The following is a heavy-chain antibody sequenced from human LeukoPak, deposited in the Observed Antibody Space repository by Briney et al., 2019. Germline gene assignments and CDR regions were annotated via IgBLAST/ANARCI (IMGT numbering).Heavy chain of an antibody. CDR1: GFTVSNYA. J-gene: IGHJ4*02. Sequence: GGSLRLSCAASGFTVSNYAMSWVRQAPGKGLEWVSAISGDGDITFYADSVKGRFTISRDTSKNTLHLQMNSLRAEDTALYYCAKKSDRSWSDYFDSWGQGTLVTVSS. CDR2: ISGDGDIT. V-gene: IGHV3-23*01. D-gene: IGHD6-13*01. CDR3: AKKSDRSWSDYFDS.